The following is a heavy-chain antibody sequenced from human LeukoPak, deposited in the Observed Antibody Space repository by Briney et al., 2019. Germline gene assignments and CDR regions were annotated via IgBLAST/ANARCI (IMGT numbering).Heavy chain of an antibody. V-gene: IGHV3-7*01. CDR2: MSQDGHYI. CDR1: GFNFGVFW. CDR3: VREYYSSFDC. J-gene: IGHJ4*02. D-gene: IGHD2-21*01. Sequence: PGGSLRLSCATSGFNFGVFWMAWVRQAPGKGLEWVATMSQDGHYIYYMDSAKGRFSISRDNARNSLFLQMNSLRAEDTAVYYCVREYYSSFDCWGQGALVTVSS.